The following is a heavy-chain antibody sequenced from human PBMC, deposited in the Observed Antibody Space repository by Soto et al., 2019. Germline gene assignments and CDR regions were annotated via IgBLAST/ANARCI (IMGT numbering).Heavy chain of an antibody. CDR1: GFTFSSHA. J-gene: IGHJ4*02. CDR2: ISGSGRST. CDR3: AKDYYILTGYYLGYFDC. D-gene: IGHD3-9*01. Sequence: GGSLRLSYEASGFTFSSHAMSWVRQAPGKGLERVSAISGSGRSTYDAHSVKCLFTISRDNTKYTLYLQKNSLRAEDTAVYYCAKDYYILTGYYLGYFDCWGQGTLVTVSS. V-gene: IGHV3-23*01.